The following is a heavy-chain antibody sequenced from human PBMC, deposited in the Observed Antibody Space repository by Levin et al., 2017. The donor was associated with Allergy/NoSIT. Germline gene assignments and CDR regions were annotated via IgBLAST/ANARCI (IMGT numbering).Heavy chain of an antibody. Sequence: SETLSLTCTVSGGSISSSSYYWGWIRQPPGKGLEWIGSIYYSGSTYYNPSLKSRVTISVDTSKNQFSLKLSSVTAADTALYYCASSTRNHFSSGYYKLFDYWGQGTLVTVSS. CDR1: GGSISSSSYY. V-gene: IGHV4-39*01. CDR2: IYYSGST. J-gene: IGHJ4*02. D-gene: IGHD3-3*02. CDR3: ASSTRNHFSSGYYKLFDY.